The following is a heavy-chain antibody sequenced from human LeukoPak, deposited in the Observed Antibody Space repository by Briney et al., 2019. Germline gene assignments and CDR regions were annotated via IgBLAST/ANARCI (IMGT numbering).Heavy chain of an antibody. D-gene: IGHD6-6*01. J-gene: IGHJ4*02. CDR1: GASSSSYY. Sequence: SETLSLTCTVSGASSSSYYWSWIRQPPGKGLEWIGYIYYSGSTNYNPSLKSRVTISVDTSKNQFSLKLSSVTAADTAVYYCATVPHSTSSDYWGQGTLVTVSS. V-gene: IGHV4-59*01. CDR2: IYYSGST. CDR3: ATVPHSTSSDY.